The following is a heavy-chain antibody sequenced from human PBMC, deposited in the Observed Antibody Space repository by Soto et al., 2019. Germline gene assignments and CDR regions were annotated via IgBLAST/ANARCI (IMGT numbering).Heavy chain of an antibody. J-gene: IGHJ5*02. CDR2: ISSSSSYI. V-gene: IGHV3-21*01. Sequence: ETLSLTCTVSGNSISSYYGSWIRQPPGKGLEWVSSISSSSSYIYYADSVKGRFTISRDNAKNSLYLQMNSLRAEDTAVYYCARDTYYYGSGSYSPWGQGTLVTVSS. CDR3: ARDTYYYGSGSYSP. D-gene: IGHD3-10*01. CDR1: GNSISSYY.